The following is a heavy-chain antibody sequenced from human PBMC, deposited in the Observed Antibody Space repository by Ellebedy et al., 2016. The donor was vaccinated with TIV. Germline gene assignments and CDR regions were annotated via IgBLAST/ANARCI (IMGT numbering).Heavy chain of an antibody. V-gene: IGHV3-30*18. CDR2: LSYDITNR. CDR1: TFPFRDYG. D-gene: IGHD1-26*01. CDR3: AKERHSRWVGPTYFDY. J-gene: IGHJ4*02. Sequence: PGGSLRLSCAASTFPFRDYGLHWVRQAPGKGLEWLAVLSYDITNRYYADSVKGRFTISRDNSNNTLDLQMNNLRDEDTAVYYCAKERHSRWVGPTYFDYWGQGTLVSVSS.